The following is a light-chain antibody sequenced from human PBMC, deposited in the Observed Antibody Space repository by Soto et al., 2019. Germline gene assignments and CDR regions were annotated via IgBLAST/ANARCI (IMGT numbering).Light chain of an antibody. CDR2: DAS. CDR3: QQFNSYPIT. J-gene: IGKJ5*01. Sequence: AIQLTQSPSSLSASVGDRVTITCRASQGISSALAWYQQKPGKAPKLLIYDASSLESGVPSRFSGSGSATDFTLTISSLQPEDFATYYCQQFNSYPITFGQGTRLEIK. V-gene: IGKV1-13*02. CDR1: QGISSA.